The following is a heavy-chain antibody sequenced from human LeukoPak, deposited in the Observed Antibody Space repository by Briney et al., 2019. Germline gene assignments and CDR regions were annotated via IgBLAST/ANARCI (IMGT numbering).Heavy chain of an antibody. CDR2: ISGGGSII. V-gene: IGHV3-11*04. CDR3: TRDPRAADY. Sequence: PGGSLRLSCAASGLTFSDYYMTWIRQAPGKGLEWLSYISGGGSIICYADSVKGRFTISRDNAQNSLYLQMDSLRAEDTAVYYCTRDPRAADYWGQGTLVTVSS. CDR1: GLTFSDYY. J-gene: IGHJ4*02.